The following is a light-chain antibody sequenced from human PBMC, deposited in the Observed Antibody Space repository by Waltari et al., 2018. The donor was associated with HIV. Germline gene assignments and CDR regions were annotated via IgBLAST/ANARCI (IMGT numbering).Light chain of an antibody. CDR1: DVGSKS. Sequence: SYVLTQPPSVSVAPGATARITCGGSDVGSKSVHWYQQKPGQAPMLVIFYDSDRSSEIPDRFSGFVSGNTATLTISGVEAGDEADYYCQVWDRNSNHYVFGSGTKVTVL. V-gene: IGLV3-21*04. J-gene: IGLJ1*01. CDR3: QVWDRNSNHYV. CDR2: YDS.